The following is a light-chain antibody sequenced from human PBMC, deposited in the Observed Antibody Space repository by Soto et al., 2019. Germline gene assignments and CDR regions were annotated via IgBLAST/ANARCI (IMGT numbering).Light chain of an antibody. CDR3: QQSYSIWT. CDR1: RSINSY. CDR2: AAS. J-gene: IGKJ1*01. V-gene: IGKV1-39*01. Sequence: DIQMTQSPSSLSASVGDRVTITCRASRSINSYLSWYQQTPGQAPKLLIFAASSLPSGVPSRFSSSGSGTDFTLIISSLQPEDFATYYCQQSYSIWTFGQGTKVEIK.